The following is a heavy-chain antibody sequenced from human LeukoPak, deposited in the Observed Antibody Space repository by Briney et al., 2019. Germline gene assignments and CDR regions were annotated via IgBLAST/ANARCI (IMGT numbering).Heavy chain of an antibody. J-gene: IGHJ5*02. Sequence: GGSLRLSCAASGFTFSSYAMSWVRQAPGKGLEWVSAISGSGGSTYYADSVKGRFTISRDNSKNTLYLQMNSLRAEDTAVYYCAAPGDYSSSWYSWFDPWGQGTLVTVSS. CDR3: AAPGDYSSSWYSWFDP. CDR1: GFTFSSYA. CDR2: ISGSGGST. D-gene: IGHD6-13*01. V-gene: IGHV3-23*01.